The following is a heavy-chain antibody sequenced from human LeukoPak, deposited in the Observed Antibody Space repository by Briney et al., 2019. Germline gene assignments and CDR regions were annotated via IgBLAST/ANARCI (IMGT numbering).Heavy chain of an antibody. V-gene: IGHV4-30-4*01. D-gene: IGHD3-10*01. CDR3: ARDSKLLWFGELFNHYYYYGMDV. CDR2: IYYSGST. J-gene: IGHJ6*04. CDR1: GSSISSGDYY. Sequence: SQTLSLTCTVSGSSISSGDYYWSWIRQPPGKGLEWIGYIYYSGSTYYNPSLKSRVTISVDTSKNQFSLKLSSVTAADTAVYYCARDSKLLWFGELFNHYYYYGMDVWGKGTTVTVSS.